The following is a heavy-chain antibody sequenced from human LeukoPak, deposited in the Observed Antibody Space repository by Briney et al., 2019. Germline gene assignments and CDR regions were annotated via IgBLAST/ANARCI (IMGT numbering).Heavy chain of an antibody. Sequence: GGSPRLSCAASELTVRIFAMSWVRQAPGKGLEWVSTISDDGDVTYYVDSVKGRFIVSRDNSMHTLYLQMNSLRADDTAVYFCAREIGPFDYWGQGTLVTVSS. V-gene: IGHV3-23*01. CDR1: ELTVRIFA. CDR3: AREIGPFDY. D-gene: IGHD2/OR15-2a*01. CDR2: ISDDGDVT. J-gene: IGHJ4*02.